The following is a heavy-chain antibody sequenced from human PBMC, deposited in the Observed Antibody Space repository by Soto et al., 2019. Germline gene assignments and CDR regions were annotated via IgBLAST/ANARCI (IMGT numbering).Heavy chain of an antibody. J-gene: IGHJ6*02. CDR3: AVNRCSSTSCLYYYGMDV. CDR2: ISSSSSTI. CDR1: GFTFSTYS. D-gene: IGHD2-2*01. V-gene: IGHV3-48*02. Sequence: EVQLVESGGGLVQPGGSLRLSCAASGFTFSTYSMNWVRQAPGKGLEWVSYISSSSSTIYYADSVKGRFTISSDNAKNSLYLRMNSLSDEDTAVYYCAVNRCSSTSCLYYYGMDVWGQGTTVTVSS.